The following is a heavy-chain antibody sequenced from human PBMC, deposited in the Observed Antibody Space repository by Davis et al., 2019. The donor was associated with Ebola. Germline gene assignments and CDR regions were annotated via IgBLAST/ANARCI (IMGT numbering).Heavy chain of an antibody. J-gene: IGHJ3*02. V-gene: IGHV3-21*01. CDR1: GFTFSDYY. CDR3: ARGGYYDSSGYSHAGFDI. D-gene: IGHD3-22*01. Sequence: GESLKISCAASGFTFSDYYMNWVRQAPGKGLEWVSSISSTSYFIYYADSLKGRFTVSRDNAKNSLYLQMNSLRAEDTAVYYCARGGYYDSSGYSHAGFDIWGQGTMVTVSS. CDR2: ISSTSYFI.